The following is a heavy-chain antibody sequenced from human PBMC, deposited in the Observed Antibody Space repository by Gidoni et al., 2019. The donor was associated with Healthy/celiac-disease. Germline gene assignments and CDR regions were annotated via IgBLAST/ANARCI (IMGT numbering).Heavy chain of an antibody. D-gene: IGHD4-17*01. CDR3: ARAYYGDYDPHYYGMDV. CDR2: INHSGST. Sequence: QVQLQQWGAGLLKPSETLSLTCAVYGGSFSGYYWSWIRQPPGKGLEWIGEINHSGSTNYNPSLKSRVTISVDTSKNQFSLKLSSVTAADTAVYYCARAYYGDYDPHYYGMDVWGQGTTVTVSS. J-gene: IGHJ6*02. CDR1: GGSFSGYY. V-gene: IGHV4-34*01.